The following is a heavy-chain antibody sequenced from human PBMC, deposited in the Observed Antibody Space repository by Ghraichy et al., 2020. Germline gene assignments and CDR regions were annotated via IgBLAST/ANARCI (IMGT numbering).Heavy chain of an antibody. CDR2: ISGTGGST. J-gene: IGHJ4*02. V-gene: IGHV3-23*01. Sequence: GGSLRLSCAASGFTFSSSAMSWVRQAPGKGLEWVSAISGTGGSTYYADFVKGRFTISRDNSKNTQYLQMNSLRAEDTAVYYCAKVSSSWLGIFDYWGQGTLVTVSS. CDR3: AKVSSSWLGIFDY. CDR1: GFTFSSSA. D-gene: IGHD6-13*01.